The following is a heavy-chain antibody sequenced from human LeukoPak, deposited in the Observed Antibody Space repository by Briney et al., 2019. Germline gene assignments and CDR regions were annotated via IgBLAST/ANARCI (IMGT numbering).Heavy chain of an antibody. D-gene: IGHD4-11*01. J-gene: IGHJ5*02. V-gene: IGHV3-21*01. CDR3: AREGPTDQSGWFDP. CDR1: GFTFSSYT. Sequence: GGSLRLSCTASGFTFSSYTFNWVRQAPGKGLEWVSSISTSHSYIYYADSLKGRFTISRDNAKNSLYLQMNSLRAEDTAVYYCAREGPTDQSGWFDPWGQGTLVTVSS. CDR2: ISTSHSYI.